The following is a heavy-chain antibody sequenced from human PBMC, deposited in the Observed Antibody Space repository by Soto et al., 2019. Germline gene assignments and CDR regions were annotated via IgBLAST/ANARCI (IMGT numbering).Heavy chain of an antibody. CDR3: ERPPSSGYYLVPFVY. V-gene: IGHV3-30-3*01. Sequence: PGGSLRLSCAASGFTFSSYAMHWVRQAPGKGLEWVAVISYDGSNKYYADSVKGRFTISRDNSKNTLYLQMNSLRAEDTAVYYCERPPSSGYYLVPFVYWGQGTLVTVSS. D-gene: IGHD3-22*01. CDR2: ISYDGSNK. CDR1: GFTFSSYA. J-gene: IGHJ4*02.